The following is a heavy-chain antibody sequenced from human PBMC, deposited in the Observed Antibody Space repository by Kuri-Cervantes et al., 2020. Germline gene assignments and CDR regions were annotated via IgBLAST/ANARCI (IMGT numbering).Heavy chain of an antibody. D-gene: IGHD1-7*01. Sequence: GESLKISCAASGFTFSSYSMNWVRQAPGKGLEWVSSISSSSSYIYYADSVKGRFTISRDNAKNSLYLQRNSLRAEDTAVYYCARVIEVTGTTGYGMDVWGQGTTVTVSS. J-gene: IGHJ6*02. V-gene: IGHV3-21*01. CDR1: GFTFSSYS. CDR3: ARVIEVTGTTGYGMDV. CDR2: ISSSSSYI.